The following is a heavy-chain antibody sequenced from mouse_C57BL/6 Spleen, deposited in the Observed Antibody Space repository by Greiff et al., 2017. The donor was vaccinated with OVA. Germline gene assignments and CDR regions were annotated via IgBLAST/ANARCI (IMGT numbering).Heavy chain of an antibody. CDR2: IYPSDSDT. V-gene: IGHV1-61*01. Sequence: QVQLQQPGAELVRPGSSVKLSCKASGYTFTSYWMDWVKQRPGQGLEWIGNIYPSDSDTHYNQKFKDKATLTVDKSSSTAYMQLSSLTSEDSACDSCARHDGSLYYFDYWGKGTTLTVSS. CDR3: ARHDGSLYYFDY. J-gene: IGHJ2*01. CDR1: GYTFTSYW. D-gene: IGHD1-1*02.